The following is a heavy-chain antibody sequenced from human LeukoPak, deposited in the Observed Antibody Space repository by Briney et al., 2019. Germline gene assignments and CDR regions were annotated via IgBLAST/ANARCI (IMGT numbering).Heavy chain of an antibody. CDR1: GFSFRNTW. CDR2: IKKDETEI. CDR3: ATLNWDDGEVSGFDH. Sequence: GGSLRLSCTTSGFSFRNTWMSWVRQAPGKGLEWVANIKKDETEIYYADSVKGRFTISRDNAKRSLYLQMNVLRAADTAVYYCATLNWDDGEVSGFDHWGRGIMVTVSS. J-gene: IGHJ5*02. V-gene: IGHV3-7*01. D-gene: IGHD1-26*01.